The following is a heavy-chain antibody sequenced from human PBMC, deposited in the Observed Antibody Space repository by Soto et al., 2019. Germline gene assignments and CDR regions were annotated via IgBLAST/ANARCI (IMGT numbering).Heavy chain of an antibody. CDR2: IIPILGIA. V-gene: IGHV1-69*02. CDR3: ARKADYYYYMDV. Sequence: QVQLVQSGAEVKKPGSSVKVSCKASGGTFSSYTISWVRQAPGQGLEWMGRIIPILGIANYAQKFQGRVTITADKSTSTAYMELSSLRSEDTAVYYCARKADYYYYMDVWGKGATVTVSS. J-gene: IGHJ6*03. CDR1: GGTFSSYT.